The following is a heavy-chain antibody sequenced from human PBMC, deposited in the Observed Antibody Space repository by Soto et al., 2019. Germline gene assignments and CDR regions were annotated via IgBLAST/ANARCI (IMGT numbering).Heavy chain of an antibody. D-gene: IGHD1-26*01. CDR1: GFTFSSYA. Sequence: QVQLVESGGGVVQPGRSLRLSCAASGFTFSSYAMHWVHQAPGKGLEWVAIISYDGSNKDFADSVKGRFTISRDISKSTVYLQMNSLRAEDTAMYYCARDPRGSYYCDYWGQGTLVTVSS. CDR2: ISYDGSNK. J-gene: IGHJ4*02. V-gene: IGHV3-30-3*01. CDR3: ARDPRGSYYCDY.